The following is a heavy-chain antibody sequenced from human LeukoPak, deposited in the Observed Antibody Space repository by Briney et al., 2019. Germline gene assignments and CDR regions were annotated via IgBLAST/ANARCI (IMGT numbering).Heavy chain of an antibody. CDR1: GFTFSSYW. CDR3: ARDYCSSTSCHFYYYYGMDV. D-gene: IGHD2-2*01. V-gene: IGHV3-74*01. Sequence: GGSPRLSCAASGFTFSSYWMHWVRQAPGKGLVWVSRINSDGSSTSYADSVKGRLTISRDNAKNSLYLQMNSLRAEDTAVYYCARDYCSSTSCHFYYYYGMDVWGRGTTVTVSS. J-gene: IGHJ6*02. CDR2: INSDGSST.